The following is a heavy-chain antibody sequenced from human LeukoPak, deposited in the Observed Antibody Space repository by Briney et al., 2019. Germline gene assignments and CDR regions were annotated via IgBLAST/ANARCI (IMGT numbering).Heavy chain of an antibody. V-gene: IGHV3-21*01. CDR2: ISSSSSYT. D-gene: IGHD3-22*01. CDR3: ASRGSGNYYFDY. Sequence: KPGGSLRLSCAASGFTFSSYSMNWVRQAPGKGLEWVSSISSSSSYTYYADSVKGRFTISRDNAKNSLYLQMNSLRAEDTAVCYCASRGSGNYYFDYWGQGTLVTVSS. CDR1: GFTFSSYS. J-gene: IGHJ4*02.